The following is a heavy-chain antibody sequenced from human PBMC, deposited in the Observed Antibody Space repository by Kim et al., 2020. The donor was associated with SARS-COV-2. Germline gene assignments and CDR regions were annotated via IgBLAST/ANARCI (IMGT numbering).Heavy chain of an antibody. V-gene: IGHV3-15*01. CDR2: VKSKEDGEAA. CDR1: AFPFKTTW. D-gene: IGHD2-21*02. Sequence: GGSLRLSCVAPAFPFKTTWMGWVRQAPGKGLEWVGRVKSKEDGEAADYATPVKGRFSIARDDSKNTLYLQMDYLKTEDTAVYYCTAVTGGDCCSFDYWG. J-gene: IGHJ4*03. CDR3: TAVTGGDCCSFDY.